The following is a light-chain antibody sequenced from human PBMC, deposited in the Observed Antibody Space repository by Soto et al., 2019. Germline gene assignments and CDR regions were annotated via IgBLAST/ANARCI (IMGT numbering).Light chain of an antibody. CDR1: SSNIGSNT. CDR2: ADN. CDR3: AAWDDSLNGPL. Sequence: QSALTQPPSASGTPGQKVTISCSGSSSNIGSNTVNWYQQLPGTAPKLLIFADNQRPSGVPVRFSGSKSGTSASLAISGLQSEDEADYYCAAWDDSLNGPLFGGGTKLTVL. J-gene: IGLJ3*02. V-gene: IGLV1-44*01.